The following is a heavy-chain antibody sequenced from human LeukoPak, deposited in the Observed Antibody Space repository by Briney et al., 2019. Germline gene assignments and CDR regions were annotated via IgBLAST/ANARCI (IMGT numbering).Heavy chain of an antibody. D-gene: IGHD2-15*01. CDR3: ARRPPHGCSGGSCSNGAFDI. J-gene: IGHJ3*02. V-gene: IGHV4-39*01. Sequence: KPSETLSLTCTVSGGSISSSSYYWGWIRQPPGKGLEWIGSIYYSGSTYYNPSLKSRVTISVDTSKNQFSLKLSSVTAADTAVYYCARRPPHGCSGGSCSNGAFDIWGQGTMVTVSS. CDR2: IYYSGST. CDR1: GGSISSSSYY.